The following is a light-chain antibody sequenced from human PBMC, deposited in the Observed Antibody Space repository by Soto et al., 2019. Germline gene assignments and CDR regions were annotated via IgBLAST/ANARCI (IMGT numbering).Light chain of an antibody. CDR3: SSYTSSSTLAVV. Sequence: QSALTQPASVSGTPGKSITISCTGTSSYVGGYNYVSWYQQHPGKAPKLMIYDVSNRPSGVSNRFSGSKSGNTASLTISGLQAEDEADYYCSSYTSSSTLAVVFGGGTKVTVL. J-gene: IGLJ2*01. CDR2: DVS. V-gene: IGLV2-14*01. CDR1: SSYVGGYNY.